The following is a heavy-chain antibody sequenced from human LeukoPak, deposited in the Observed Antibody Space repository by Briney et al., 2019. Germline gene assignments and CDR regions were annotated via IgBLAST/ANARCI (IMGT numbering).Heavy chain of an antibody. Sequence: SETLSLTCTVSGGSIRSYYWSWIRQPPGKGLEWIGYIYYSGSTNYNPSLKSRVTISVDTSKNQFSLKLSSVTAADTAVYYCARSPIAAAIYFDYWGQGTLVTVSS. CDR2: IYYSGST. V-gene: IGHV4-59*01. J-gene: IGHJ4*02. CDR3: ARSPIAAAIYFDY. CDR1: GGSIRSYY. D-gene: IGHD6-13*01.